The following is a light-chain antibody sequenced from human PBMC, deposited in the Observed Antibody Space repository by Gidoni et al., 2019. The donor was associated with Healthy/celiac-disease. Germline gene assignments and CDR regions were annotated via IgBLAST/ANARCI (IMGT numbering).Light chain of an antibody. CDR3: QQYDSHLLT. CDR1: QSISSC. J-gene: IGKJ2*01. V-gene: IGKV1-5*01. CDR2: DAS. Sequence: IRLTPSPSTLSASVGDRATITCRASQSISSCLACYKQKPGKAPKLLIYDASSLESGVPSRFSGSGSGTDFTFTISSLQPDDFATYYCQQYDSHLLTFGQGTKVEIK.